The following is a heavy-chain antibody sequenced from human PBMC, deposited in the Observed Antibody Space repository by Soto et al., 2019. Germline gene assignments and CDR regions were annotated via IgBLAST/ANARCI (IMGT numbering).Heavy chain of an antibody. Sequence: QVQLQESGPGLVKPSQTLSLTCTVSGGSISSGDYYWSWIRQPPGKGLEWIGYIYYSGSTYYNPSLKTRVTISVDTSKNQFSLKLSSVTAADTAVYYCASTYYDYVWGSYTENPTKDSGGGMDVWGQGTTVTVSS. CDR1: GGSISSGDYY. D-gene: IGHD3-16*01. CDR2: IYYSGST. V-gene: IGHV4-30-4*01. J-gene: IGHJ6*02. CDR3: ASTYYDYVWGSYTENPTKDSGGGMDV.